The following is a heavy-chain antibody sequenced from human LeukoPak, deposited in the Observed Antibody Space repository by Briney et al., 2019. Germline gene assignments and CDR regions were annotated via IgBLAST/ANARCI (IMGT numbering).Heavy chain of an antibody. Sequence: GGSLRLSCAASGFTFNTYSMNWVRQAPGKGLEWVAVIWYDGSNKYYADSVKGRFTISRDNSKNTLYLQMNSLRAEDTAVYYCARDQGPLDYWGQGTLVTVSS. J-gene: IGHJ4*02. CDR3: ARDQGPLDY. V-gene: IGHV3-33*08. CDR2: IWYDGSNK. CDR1: GFTFNTYS.